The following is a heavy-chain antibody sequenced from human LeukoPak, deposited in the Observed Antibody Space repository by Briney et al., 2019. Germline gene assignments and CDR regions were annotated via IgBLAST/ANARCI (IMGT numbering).Heavy chain of an antibody. D-gene: IGHD1-26*01. V-gene: IGHV1-69*04. CDR2: IIPILGIA. CDR1: GGTFSSYA. Sequence: SVKVSCKASGGTFSSYAISWVRQAPGQGLEWMGRIIPILGIANYAQKFQGRVTITADKSTSTAYMELSSLRSEDTAVYYCARDQSSGSYSDYWGQGTLVTVSS. J-gene: IGHJ4*02. CDR3: ARDQSSGSYSDY.